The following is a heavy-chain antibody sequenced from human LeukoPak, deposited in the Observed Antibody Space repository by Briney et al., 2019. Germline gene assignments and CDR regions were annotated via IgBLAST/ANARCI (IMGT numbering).Heavy chain of an antibody. J-gene: IGHJ4*02. CDR2: INTNTGNL. Sequence: ASVKVSCKASGYTFTGYAMNWVRQAPGQGLEWVGWINTNTGNLMYAQGFTGRFVFSLETSVRTAYLQISSLKAEDTAVYYCSRSLYGSGSYYNDYWGQGTLVTVSS. V-gene: IGHV7-4-1*02. CDR1: GYTFTGYA. CDR3: SRSLYGSGSYYNDY. D-gene: IGHD3-10*01.